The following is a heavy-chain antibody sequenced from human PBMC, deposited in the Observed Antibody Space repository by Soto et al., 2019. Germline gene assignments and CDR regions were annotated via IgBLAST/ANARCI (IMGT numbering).Heavy chain of an antibody. Sequence: GGSLRLSCAASGFTFSSYWMSWVRQAPGKGLEWVANIKQDGSEKYYVDSVKGRFTISRDNAKNSLYLQMNSLRAEDTAVYYCARDDGMYCTNGVCLYNWFDPWGQGTLVTVSS. CDR3: ARDDGMYCTNGVCLYNWFDP. CDR2: IKQDGSEK. CDR1: GFTFSSYW. J-gene: IGHJ5*02. V-gene: IGHV3-7*01. D-gene: IGHD2-8*01.